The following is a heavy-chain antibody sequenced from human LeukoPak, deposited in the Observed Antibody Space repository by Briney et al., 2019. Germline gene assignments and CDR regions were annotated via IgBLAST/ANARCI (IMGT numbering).Heavy chain of an antibody. CDR3: ARLPGVYSSHFDK. CDR1: GDSFTRSTYY. D-gene: IGHD3-10*01. J-gene: IGHJ4*02. V-gene: IGHV4-39*02. Sequence: PSETLSLTCTVSGDSFTRSTYYWGWIRQTPRKGLEWIATMFHRGTTYYNPSLESRVTMSIDSNHFSLKLKSVTAADSGVYYCARLPGVYSSHFDKWGRGALVTVSS. CDR2: MFHRGTT.